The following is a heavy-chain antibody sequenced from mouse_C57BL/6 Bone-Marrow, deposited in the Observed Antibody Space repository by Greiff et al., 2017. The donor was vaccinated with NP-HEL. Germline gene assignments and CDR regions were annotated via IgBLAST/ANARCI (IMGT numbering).Heavy chain of an antibody. V-gene: IGHV1-80*01. CDR1: GYAFSSYW. CDR3: ARGAY. Sequence: VQRVESGAELVKPGASVKISCKASGYAFSSYWMNWVKQRPGKGLEWIGQIYPGDGDANYNGKFKGKATLTADKSSSTAYMQLSSLTSADSAIYFCARGAYWGQGTLVTVSA. J-gene: IGHJ3*01. CDR2: IYPGDGDA.